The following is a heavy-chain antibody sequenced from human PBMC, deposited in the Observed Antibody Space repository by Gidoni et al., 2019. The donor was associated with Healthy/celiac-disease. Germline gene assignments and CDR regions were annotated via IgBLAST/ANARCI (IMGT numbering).Heavy chain of an antibody. D-gene: IGHD3-10*01. CDR1: GGSFSGYY. V-gene: IGHV4-34*01. Sequence: QVQLQQWGAGLLKPSETLSLTCAVYGGSFSGYYWGWIRQPPGKGLEWVGEINHRGSTNHHPALQERVHLSIGPAKNPFSLKPGSLAAGGTAFVFWSGGTFLWFGEVFFVGWFDPWGQGTLVTVSS. CDR2: INHRGST. CDR3: SGGTFLWFGEVFFVGWFDP. J-gene: IGHJ5*02.